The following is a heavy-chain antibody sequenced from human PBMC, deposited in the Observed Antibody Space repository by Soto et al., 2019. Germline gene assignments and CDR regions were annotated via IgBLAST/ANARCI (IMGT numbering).Heavy chain of an antibody. Sequence: GASVKVSCKASGGTFSSYAISWVRQAPGQGLEWMGGIIPIFGTANYAQKFQGRVTITADESTSTAYMELSSLRSEDTAVYYCASFSGDFWSGYYTYYYYGMDVWGQGTTVTVSS. D-gene: IGHD3-3*01. CDR3: ASFSGDFWSGYYTYYYYGMDV. CDR2: IIPIFGTA. J-gene: IGHJ6*02. V-gene: IGHV1-69*13. CDR1: GGTFSSYA.